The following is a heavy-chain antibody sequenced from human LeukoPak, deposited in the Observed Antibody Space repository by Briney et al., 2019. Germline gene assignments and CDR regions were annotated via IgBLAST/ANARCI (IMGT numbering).Heavy chain of an antibody. CDR2: MNPNSGDT. CDR1: GGTFSSYA. J-gene: IGHJ5*02. Sequence: ASVKVSCKASGGTFSSYAINWVRQSTGQGLEWMGWMNPNSGDTGYAEKFQGRVTMTRNTSISTAYMELSSLTSEDTAVYYCARDNDYRNWFDPWGQGTLVTVSS. D-gene: IGHD4-11*01. CDR3: ARDNDYRNWFDP. V-gene: IGHV1-8*02.